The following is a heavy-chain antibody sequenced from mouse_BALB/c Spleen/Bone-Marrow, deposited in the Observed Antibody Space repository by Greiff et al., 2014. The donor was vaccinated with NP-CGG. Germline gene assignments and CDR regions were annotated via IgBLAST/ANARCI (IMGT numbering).Heavy chain of an antibody. CDR1: GFNIKDSY. CDR2: IDPAKGNT. D-gene: IGHD2-1*01. J-gene: IGHJ3*01. CDR3: ARNYPFAY. Sequence: VHVKQSGAELVKPGASVKLSCTASGFNIKDSYLHWVKQRPEQGLDWIGRIDPAKGNTNYDPKFQGKATITADTSSNTAYLQLSSLTSEDTAVYFCARNYPFAYWGQRTLVTVSA. V-gene: IGHV14-3*02.